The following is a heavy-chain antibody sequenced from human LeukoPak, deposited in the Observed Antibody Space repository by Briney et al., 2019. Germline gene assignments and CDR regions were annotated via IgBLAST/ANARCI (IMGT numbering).Heavy chain of an antibody. D-gene: IGHD6-13*01. CDR3: ARVRFIAAAGLDAFDI. CDR1: GGSFSGYY. Sequence: SETLSLTCAVYGGSFSGYYWSWIRQPPGKGLEWIGEINHSGSTNYNPSLKSRVTISVDTSKNQFSLKLSSVTAADTAAYYCARVRFIAAAGLDAFDIWGQGTMVTVSS. J-gene: IGHJ3*02. V-gene: IGHV4-34*01. CDR2: INHSGST.